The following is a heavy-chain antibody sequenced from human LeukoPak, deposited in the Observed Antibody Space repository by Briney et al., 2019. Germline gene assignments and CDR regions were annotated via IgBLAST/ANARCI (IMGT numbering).Heavy chain of an antibody. CDR1: GYTFTGYY. CDR2: INPNSGGT. Sequence: ASVKVSCKASGYTFTGYYTHWVRQAPGQGLEWMGWINPNSGGTNYAQKFQGRVTMTRDTSISTAYMELSRLRSDDTAVYYCARDLVAGYYYDSSGYRGYWGQGTLVTVSS. J-gene: IGHJ4*02. D-gene: IGHD3-22*01. CDR3: ARDLVAGYYYDSSGYRGY. V-gene: IGHV1-2*02.